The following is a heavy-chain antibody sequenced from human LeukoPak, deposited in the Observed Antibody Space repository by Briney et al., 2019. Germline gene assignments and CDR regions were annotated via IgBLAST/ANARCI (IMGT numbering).Heavy chain of an antibody. CDR3: ARDHYYGSGSWGFTRY. J-gene: IGHJ4*02. CDR1: GGSISSGSYY. D-gene: IGHD3-10*01. V-gene: IGHV4-39*07. CDR2: IYHSGST. Sequence: PSETLSLTCTVSGGSISSGSYYWGWIRQPPGKGLEWIGSIYHSGSTYYNPSLKSRVTISVDTSKNQFSLKLSSVTAADTAVYYCARDHYYGSGSWGFTRYWGQGTLVTVSS.